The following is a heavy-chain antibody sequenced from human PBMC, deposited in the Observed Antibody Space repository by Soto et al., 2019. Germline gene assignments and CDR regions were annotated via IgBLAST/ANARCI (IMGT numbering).Heavy chain of an antibody. D-gene: IGHD6-13*01. CDR1: GYTFTSYY. CDR3: ARGQGSSAAGMDLYAFDI. J-gene: IGHJ3*02. V-gene: IGHV1-46*01. CDR2: INPSGGSP. Sequence: QVQLVQSGAEVKKPGASVKVSCKASGYTFTSYYMHWVRQAPGQGLEWMGIINPSGGSPSYEQKFQGRVTLTRDTSTSTVYMELSSLRSEDTAVYYCARGQGSSAAGMDLYAFDIWGQGTMVTVSS.